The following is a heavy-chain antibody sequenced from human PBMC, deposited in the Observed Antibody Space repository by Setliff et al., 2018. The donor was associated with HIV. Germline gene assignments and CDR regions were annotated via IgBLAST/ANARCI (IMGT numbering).Heavy chain of an antibody. CDR3: ARRKLEVWVNDYYSYYLDV. D-gene: IGHD1-1*01. CDR2: IYTGNGNT. J-gene: IGHJ6*03. Sequence: ASVKVSCKASGYTFTNNAIHWLRQAPGQRLEWMGYIYTGNGNTKYSPEFQGRATITRDTSASTVYMEMNSLTVEDTAVYYCARRKLEVWVNDYYSYYLDVWGKGTTVTVSS. CDR1: GYTFTNNA. V-gene: IGHV1-3*03.